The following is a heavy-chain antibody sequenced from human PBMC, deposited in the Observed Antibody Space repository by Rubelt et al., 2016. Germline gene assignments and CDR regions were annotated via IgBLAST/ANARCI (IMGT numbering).Heavy chain of an antibody. Sequence: QVQLQQWGAGLLKPSETLSLTCAVYRGSSSGYYWSWIRQPPGKGLEWIGEINPSGSSNYNPSLRSRVTISVDTSKSQFSLKLGSGTDSDTAGYYWARGYGSGSYWNYWGQGTLVGVSS. CDR3: ARGYGSGSYWNY. D-gene: IGHD3-10*01. V-gene: IGHV4-34*01. CDR1: RGSSSGYY. CDR2: INPSGSS. J-gene: IGHJ4*02.